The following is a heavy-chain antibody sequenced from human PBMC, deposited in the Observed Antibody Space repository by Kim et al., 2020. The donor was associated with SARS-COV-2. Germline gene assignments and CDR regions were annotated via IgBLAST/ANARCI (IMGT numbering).Heavy chain of an antibody. V-gene: IGHV3-43D*03. D-gene: IGHD6-19*01. J-gene: IGHJ6*02. Sequence: KGRFTISRDNSKNSLYLQMNSLRAEDTALYYCAKDSAGSGWEAYYYGMDVWGQGTTVTVSS. CDR3: AKDSAGSGWEAYYYGMDV.